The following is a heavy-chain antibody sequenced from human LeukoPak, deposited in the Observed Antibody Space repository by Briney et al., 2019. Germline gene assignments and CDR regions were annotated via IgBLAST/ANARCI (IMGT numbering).Heavy chain of an antibody. CDR3: ARVDTAMVMDY. Sequence: GASVKVSCKASGGTFSSYAISWVRQAPGQGLEWMGRIIPILGIANYAQKFQGRVTITADKSTSTAYMELSSLRSEDTAVYYCARVDTAMVMDYWGQGTLVTVSS. CDR1: GGTFSSYA. J-gene: IGHJ4*02. CDR2: IIPILGIA. V-gene: IGHV1-69*04. D-gene: IGHD5-18*01.